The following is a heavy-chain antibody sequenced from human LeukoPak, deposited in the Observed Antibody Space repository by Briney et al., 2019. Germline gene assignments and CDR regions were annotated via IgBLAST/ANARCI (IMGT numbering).Heavy chain of an antibody. CDR3: ARSGKRIGYCSSTSCPPYSMDV. CDR1: GYTFTGYY. J-gene: IGHJ6*02. V-gene: IGHV1-2*04. D-gene: IGHD2-2*01. Sequence: ASVKVSCKASGYTFTGYYMHWVRQAPGQGLEWMGWINPNSGGTNYAQKFQGWVTMTRDTSISTAYMELSRLRSDDTAVYYCARSGKRIGYCSSTSCPPYSMDVWGQGTTVTVSS. CDR2: INPNSGGT.